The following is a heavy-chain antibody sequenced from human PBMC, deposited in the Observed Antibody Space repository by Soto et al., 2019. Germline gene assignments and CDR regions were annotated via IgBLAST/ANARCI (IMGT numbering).Heavy chain of an antibody. D-gene: IGHD3-22*01. CDR2: ISSSSSTK. J-gene: IGHJ4*02. Sequence: EVQLVESGGGLVQPGGSLRLSCAASGFTFSSYSMNWVRQAPGKGLEWVAYISSSSSTKYYADSVKGRFTISRDNAKNSLYLQMNSLRAEDTAVYYCAREQAPDFYDSSGPPDYWGQGTLVTVSS. CDR3: AREQAPDFYDSSGPPDY. V-gene: IGHV3-48*01. CDR1: GFTFSSYS.